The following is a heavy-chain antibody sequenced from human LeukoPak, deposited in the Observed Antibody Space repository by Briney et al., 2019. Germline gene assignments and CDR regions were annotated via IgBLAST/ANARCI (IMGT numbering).Heavy chain of an antibody. V-gene: IGHV3-23*01. CDR2: ISHTGGDT. Sequence: GGSLRLSCAASGFTFRNYAVSWVRQAPGKGLEWVSHISHTGGDTYYADSVKGRLTISRDNSKNTLLLQMNSLRAEDTAIYYCAKGAIQYASSPEAFDIWGQGTTVTVSS. CDR1: GFTFRNYA. D-gene: IGHD6-6*01. CDR3: AKGAIQYASSPEAFDI. J-gene: IGHJ3*02.